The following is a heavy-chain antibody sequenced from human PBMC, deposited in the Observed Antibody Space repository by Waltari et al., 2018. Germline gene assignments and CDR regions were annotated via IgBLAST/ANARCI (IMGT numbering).Heavy chain of an antibody. Sequence: EVQLLESGGGLVQPGGSLRLSCAASGFTFCSYAVSWARQAPGKGLEWVSAISGSGGSTYYADSVQGRFTISRDNSKNTLYLQMNSLRAEDTAVYYCAKERDTAMVLYYFDYWGQGTLVTVSS. D-gene: IGHD5-18*01. CDR2: ISGSGGST. V-gene: IGHV3-23*01. J-gene: IGHJ4*02. CDR1: GFTFCSYA. CDR3: AKERDTAMVLYYFDY.